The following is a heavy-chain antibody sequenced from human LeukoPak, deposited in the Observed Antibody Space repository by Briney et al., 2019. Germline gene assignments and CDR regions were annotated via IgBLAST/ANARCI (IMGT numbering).Heavy chain of an antibody. J-gene: IGHJ4*02. Sequence: PSETLSLTCTVSGYSISNGYYWGWIRQPPGKGLEWGGSIYHRGSTYYNPSLRSRVTISLDRSKKKFSLKLTSVTAADTAVYFCARGAEYYAIWRGYAGYSDYWGQGISVTVSS. CDR2: IYHRGST. CDR1: GYSISNGYY. V-gene: IGHV4-38-2*02. D-gene: IGHD3-3*01. CDR3: ARGAEYYAIWRGYAGYSDY.